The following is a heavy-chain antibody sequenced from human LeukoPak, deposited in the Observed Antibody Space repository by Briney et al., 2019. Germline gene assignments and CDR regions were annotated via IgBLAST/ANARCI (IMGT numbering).Heavy chain of an antibody. Sequence: GGSLRLSRAASGFTFSNAWMSWVRQAPGKGLEWVGRIKSKTDGGTTDYAAPVKGRFTISRDDSKNTLYLQMNSLKTEDTAVYYCTTRMSSGYPPDYWGQGTLVTVSS. CDR3: TTRMSSGYPPDY. J-gene: IGHJ4*02. CDR2: IKSKTDGGTT. D-gene: IGHD3-22*01. V-gene: IGHV3-15*01. CDR1: GFTFSNAW.